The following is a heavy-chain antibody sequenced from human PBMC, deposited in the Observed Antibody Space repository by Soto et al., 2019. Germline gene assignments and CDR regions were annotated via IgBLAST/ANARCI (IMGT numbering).Heavy chain of an antibody. D-gene: IGHD1-1*01. CDR1: GFTFSSYS. Sequence: GGSLRLSCAASGFTFSSYSMNWVRQAPGKGLEWVSYISSSSSTIYYADSVKGRFTISRDNAKNSLYLQMNSLRAEDTAVYYCAREKRPNWFDPWGQGTLVTVSS. V-gene: IGHV3-48*01. CDR3: AREKRPNWFDP. CDR2: ISSSSSTI. J-gene: IGHJ5*02.